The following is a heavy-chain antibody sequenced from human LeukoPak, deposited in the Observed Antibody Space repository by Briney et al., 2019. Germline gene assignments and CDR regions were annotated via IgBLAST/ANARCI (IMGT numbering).Heavy chain of an antibody. V-gene: IGHV1-2*02. J-gene: IGHJ4*02. CDR3: ARGKGITMIVAH. CDR1: GYTFTGSY. Sequence: ASLKVSCKASGYTFTGSYIHWVRQAPGQGLEWMGWINPNSGGTNYAQKFQGRVTMTRDTSISTAYMELSRLRSDDTAVYYCARGKGITMIVAHWGQGTPVTVSS. D-gene: IGHD3-22*01. CDR2: INPNSGGT.